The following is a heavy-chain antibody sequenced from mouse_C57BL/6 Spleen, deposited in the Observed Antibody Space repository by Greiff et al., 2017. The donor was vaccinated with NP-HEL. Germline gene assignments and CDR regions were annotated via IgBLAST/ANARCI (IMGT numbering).Heavy chain of an antibody. V-gene: IGHV1-9*01. D-gene: IGHD2-3*01. CDR1: GYTFTGYW. Sequence: VKLMESGAELMKPGASVKLSCKATGYTFTGYWIEWVKQRPGHGLEWIGEILPGSGSTNYNEKFKSKATLTVDKSSSTAYMQLSSLTSEDSAVYYCASNYDGYYDGFAYWGQGTLVTVSA. CDR3: ASNYDGYYDGFAY. J-gene: IGHJ3*01. CDR2: ILPGSGST.